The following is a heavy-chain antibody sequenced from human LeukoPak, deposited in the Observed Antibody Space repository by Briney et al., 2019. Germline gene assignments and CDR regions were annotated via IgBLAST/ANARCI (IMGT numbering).Heavy chain of an antibody. J-gene: IGHJ4*02. D-gene: IGHD1-1*01. CDR1: GYTFSTYG. V-gene: IGHV1-18*01. CDR3: ARDLSSGGWTLEFDY. Sequence: GASVKVSCKTSGYTFSTYGITWVRQAPGQGFQWMGWISAQSGNTKYAENFQGRISLTTDTSATTAYMELRSLTSDDTAVYYCARDLSSGGWTLEFDYWGQGSLVTVPS. CDR2: ISAQSGNT.